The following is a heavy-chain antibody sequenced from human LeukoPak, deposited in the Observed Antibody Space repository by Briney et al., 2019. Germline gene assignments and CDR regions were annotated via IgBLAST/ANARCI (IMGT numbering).Heavy chain of an antibody. D-gene: IGHD4-23*01. CDR3: AASPELRWYNPGVDY. CDR1: GYTLTELS. Sequence: ASVKVSCKVSGYTLTELSMHWVRQAPGKGLEWMGGFDPEDGETIYAQKFQGRVTMTEDTSTDTAYMELSSLRSEDTAVYYCAASPELRWYNPGVDYWGQGTLVTVSS. V-gene: IGHV1-24*01. CDR2: FDPEDGET. J-gene: IGHJ4*02.